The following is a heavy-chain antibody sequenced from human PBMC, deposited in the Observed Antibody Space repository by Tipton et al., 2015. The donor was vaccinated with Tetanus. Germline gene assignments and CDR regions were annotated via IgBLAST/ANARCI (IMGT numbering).Heavy chain of an antibody. Sequence: TLSLTCSVSGGSLFSGSFYWAWIRQPPGPGKGLEWIGYIYESGTTHYNPSLKSRVTLSLDMSKNHVSLNLTSVTAADTAVYYCARAVRFYYDSSTYYQYYFDSWGQGTLVTVSS. CDR3: ARAVRFYYDSSTYYQYYFDS. J-gene: IGHJ4*02. CDR1: GGSLFSGSFY. D-gene: IGHD3-22*01. V-gene: IGHV4-30-2*01. CDR2: IYESGTT.